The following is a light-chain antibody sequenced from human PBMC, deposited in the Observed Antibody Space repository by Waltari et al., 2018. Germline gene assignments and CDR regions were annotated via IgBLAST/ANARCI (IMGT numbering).Light chain of an antibody. Sequence: ALDQPPSASGPPRQPLCVYCSGTRTHDCGYYPLSWYPQHPGKAPNLMIYEVSKRPSGVPDRFSGSKSGNTASLTFSVLQAEDEAAYYCSSYAGSNFVVFGGGTKVTVL. CDR1: RTHDCGYYP. J-gene: IGLJ2*01. CDR2: EVS. V-gene: IGLV2-8*01. CDR3: SSYAGSNFVV.